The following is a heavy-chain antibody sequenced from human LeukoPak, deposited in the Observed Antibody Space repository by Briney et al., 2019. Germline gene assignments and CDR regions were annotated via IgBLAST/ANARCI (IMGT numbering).Heavy chain of an antibody. V-gene: IGHV3-23*01. CDR1: GFTVSNNG. CDR3: ARAMMVVANLWGVFDY. CDR2: ISGSGGST. D-gene: IGHD3-22*01. J-gene: IGHJ4*02. Sequence: GGSLRLSCAASGFTVSNNGLSWVRQAPGKGLEWVSGISGSGGSTYYADSVKGRFTISRDNSKNTVYLHMHSLRAEDTAVYYCARAMMVVANLWGVFDYWGQGTLVTVSS.